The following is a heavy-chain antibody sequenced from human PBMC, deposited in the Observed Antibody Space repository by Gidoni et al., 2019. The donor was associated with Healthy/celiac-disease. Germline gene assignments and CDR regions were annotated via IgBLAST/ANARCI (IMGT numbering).Heavy chain of an antibody. CDR2: IWYDGSNK. CDR3: ARDQTAMGTSYFDY. CDR1: AFTFSSYG. J-gene: IGHJ4*02. D-gene: IGHD5-18*01. V-gene: IGHV3-33*01. Sequence: QVQLVESGGGVVQPGRSLRLSCSASAFTFSSYGMHLVRQAPGKGLEWVAVIWYDGSNKYYADSVKGRFTISRDNSKNTLYLQMNSLRAEDTAVYYCARDQTAMGTSYFDYWGQGTLVTVSS.